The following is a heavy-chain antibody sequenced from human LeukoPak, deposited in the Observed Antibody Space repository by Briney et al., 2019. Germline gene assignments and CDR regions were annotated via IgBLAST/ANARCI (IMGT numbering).Heavy chain of an antibody. CDR1: GYTFTSYY. Sequence: ASVKVSCKASGYTFTSYYMHWVRQAPGQGLEWMGIINPSGGSTSYAQKFQGRVTITRHTSTSTVYMELSSLRSEDTAVYYCARDTPGGPAAISYYFDYWGQGTLVTVSS. J-gene: IGHJ4*02. CDR3: ARDTPGGPAAISYYFDY. D-gene: IGHD2-2*02. CDR2: INPSGGST. V-gene: IGHV1-46*01.